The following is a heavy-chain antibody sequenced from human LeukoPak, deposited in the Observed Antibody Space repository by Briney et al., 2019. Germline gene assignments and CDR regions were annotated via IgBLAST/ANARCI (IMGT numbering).Heavy chain of an antibody. CDR2: INHSGST. Sequence: SETLSLTCAVYGGSFSGYYWSWIRQPPGKGLEWIGEINHSGSTNYNPSLKSRVTISVDTSKNQFSLKLNSVTAADTAVYYCARGVPHYDFWSGYPSPPGYYGMDVWGQGTTVTVSS. D-gene: IGHD3-3*01. V-gene: IGHV4-34*01. CDR3: ARGVPHYDFWSGYPSPPGYYGMDV. CDR1: GGSFSGYY. J-gene: IGHJ6*02.